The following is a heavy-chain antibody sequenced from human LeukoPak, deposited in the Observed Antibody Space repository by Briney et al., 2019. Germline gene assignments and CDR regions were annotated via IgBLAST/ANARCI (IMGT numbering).Heavy chain of an antibody. Sequence: GGSLRLCCAASGFTFSRYGMHWLRQAPGKGLEWVAFIRYDGSNKYYADSVKGRFTISRDNSKNTLYLQMNSLRAEETGVYYCAKEFAYSSGWTEYYFDYWGQGTLVTVSS. CDR2: IRYDGSNK. V-gene: IGHV3-30*02. J-gene: IGHJ4*02. CDR3: AKEFAYSSGWTEYYFDY. CDR1: GFTFSRYG. D-gene: IGHD6-19*01.